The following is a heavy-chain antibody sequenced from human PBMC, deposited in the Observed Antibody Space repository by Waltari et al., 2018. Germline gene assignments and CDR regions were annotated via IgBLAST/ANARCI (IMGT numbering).Heavy chain of an antibody. CDR3: ARDLSITIFGVVSDDAFDI. Sequence: EVQLVESGGGLVKPGGSLRLSCAASGFTFSSYSMNWVRQAPGKGLEWVSSISSSSSYIYYADSVKGRFTISRDNAKNSLYLQMNSLRAEDTAVYYCARDLSITIFGVVSDDAFDIWGQGTMVTVSS. V-gene: IGHV3-21*01. CDR1: GFTFSSYS. CDR2: ISSSSSYI. J-gene: IGHJ3*02. D-gene: IGHD3-3*01.